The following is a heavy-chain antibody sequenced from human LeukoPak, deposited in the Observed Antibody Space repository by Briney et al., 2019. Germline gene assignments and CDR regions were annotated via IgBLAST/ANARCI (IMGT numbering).Heavy chain of an antibody. CDR3: ARSPSNYYDSKGFDP. D-gene: IGHD3-22*01. Sequence: GGSLRLSCAASGFTFSSYEMSWVRQAPGKGLEWVSYISSSGSTIYYADSVKGRFTISRDNAKNSLYLQMNSLRAEDTAVYHCARSPSNYYDSKGFDPWGQGTLVTVSS. V-gene: IGHV3-48*03. J-gene: IGHJ5*02. CDR1: GFTFSSYE. CDR2: ISSSGSTI.